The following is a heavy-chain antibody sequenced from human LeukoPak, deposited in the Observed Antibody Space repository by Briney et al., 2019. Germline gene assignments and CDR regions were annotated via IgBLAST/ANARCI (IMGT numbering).Heavy chain of an antibody. Sequence: GRSLRLSCAASGFTFSSYGMHWVRQAPGKGLEWVAVISYDGSNKYYADSVKGRFTISRDNSKNTPYLQMNSLRAEDTAVYYCAKDSKLRSYYYYYGMDVWGKGTTVTVSS. CDR2: ISYDGSNK. J-gene: IGHJ6*04. CDR1: GFTFSSYG. CDR3: AKDSKLRSYYYYYGMDV. V-gene: IGHV3-30*18. D-gene: IGHD4-17*01.